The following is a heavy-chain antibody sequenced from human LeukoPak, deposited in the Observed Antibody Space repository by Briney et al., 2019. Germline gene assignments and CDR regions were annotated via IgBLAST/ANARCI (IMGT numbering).Heavy chain of an antibody. CDR1: GFTFSSYA. J-gene: IGHJ4*02. D-gene: IGHD6-19*01. CDR3: AKDHPPAVAGHRDIYY. Sequence: GGSLRLSCAASGFTFSSYAMSWVREAPGKGLEWVSAISGSGGSTYYADSVKGRFTISRDNSKNTLYLQMNSLRAEDTAVYYCAKDHPPAVAGHRDIYYWGQGTLVAVSS. V-gene: IGHV3-23*01. CDR2: ISGSGGST.